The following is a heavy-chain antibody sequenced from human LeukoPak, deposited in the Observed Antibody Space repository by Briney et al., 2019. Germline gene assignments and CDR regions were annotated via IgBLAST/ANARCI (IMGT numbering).Heavy chain of an antibody. CDR3: ARDQGDCSGGSCYVWFDP. CDR2: IYYSGST. V-gene: IGHV4-59*13. J-gene: IGHJ5*02. D-gene: IGHD2-15*01. Sequence: PSETLSLTCTVSGGSISSYYWSWTRHPPGRGLECIGYIYYSGSTNYNPSLKSRVTISVDTSKTQFSLKLSSVTAADTAVYYCARDQGDCSGGSCYVWFDPWGQGTLVTVSS. CDR1: GGSISSYY.